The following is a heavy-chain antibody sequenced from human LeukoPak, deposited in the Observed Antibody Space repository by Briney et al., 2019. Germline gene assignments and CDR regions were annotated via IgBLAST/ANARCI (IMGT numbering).Heavy chain of an antibody. CDR3: AKVRWDNSGWYYLDS. CDR1: GFSFKDYN. CDR2: ITYDGGNE. Sequence: PGGPLRLSCAASGFSFKDYNMHWVRQAPGKGLEWVAVITYDGGNEYYTDSVKGRFTISRDNSKSTLYLQMNSLRTEDTAVYYCAKVRWDNSGWYYLDSWGQGTLVTVSS. V-gene: IGHV3-30*18. J-gene: IGHJ4*02. D-gene: IGHD6-19*01.